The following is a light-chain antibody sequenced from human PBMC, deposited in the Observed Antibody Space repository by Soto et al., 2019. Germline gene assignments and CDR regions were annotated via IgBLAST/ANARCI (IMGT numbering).Light chain of an antibody. CDR2: TIS. CDR1: QGVSRY. V-gene: IGKV1-12*01. J-gene: IGKJ4*01. CDR3: QQALSFPLT. Sequence: DIQMTQSPSFGSASVGDRVTITCRASQGVSRYLAWYQQHPGRAPKLLVYTISTLYYGVPSRFSGSGSATDVTLTISSLQPEDSATYYCQQALSFPLTFGGGTKVEI.